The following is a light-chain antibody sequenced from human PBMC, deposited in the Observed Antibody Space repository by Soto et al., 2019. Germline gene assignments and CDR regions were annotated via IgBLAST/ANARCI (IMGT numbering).Light chain of an antibody. V-gene: IGKV1-39*01. CDR2: TAS. Sequence: DIQMTQSPSSVSAAVGDRVTLTCRANQTISTFLNWYQQKPGKAPNLLIYTASSLQSGVPSRFSGSGSGTDFTLTISRLLPEDFATYYCQQSYTMPRTFGHGTKVEI. CDR3: QQSYTMPRT. J-gene: IGKJ1*01. CDR1: QTISTF.